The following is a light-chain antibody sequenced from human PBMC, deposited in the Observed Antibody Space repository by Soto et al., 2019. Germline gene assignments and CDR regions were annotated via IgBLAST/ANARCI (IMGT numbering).Light chain of an antibody. J-gene: IGKJ1*01. V-gene: IGKV1-5*01. CDR3: QQYDTDSQWT. CDR1: QSIGRC. CDR2: DAS. Sequence: DIQLNQTPCFLSGSVGGIVSMAGGASQSIGRCLAWYQHQPGKAPKRLIYDASTLESGVSPRFSGSGSGTEFTLTITSLQPDDLATYYCQQYDTDSQWTFGQGTKVDIK.